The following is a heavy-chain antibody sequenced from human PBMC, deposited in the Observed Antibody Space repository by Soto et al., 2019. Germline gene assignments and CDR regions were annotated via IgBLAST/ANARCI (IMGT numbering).Heavy chain of an antibody. V-gene: IGHV6-1*01. J-gene: IGHJ6*02. CDR1: GDGLSSKYAA. Sequence: QTPTLTPGIPGDGLSSKYAALKWIRQPPSRGLGLLGRTYYRSKWYNDYAVSVKSRIDINPDTSKNQFSLQLNSVSPEDTAMYYCARESYGSGSYDGMDVWGQGTTVTVSS. D-gene: IGHD3-10*01. CDR3: ARESYGSGSYDGMDV. CDR2: TYYRSKWYN.